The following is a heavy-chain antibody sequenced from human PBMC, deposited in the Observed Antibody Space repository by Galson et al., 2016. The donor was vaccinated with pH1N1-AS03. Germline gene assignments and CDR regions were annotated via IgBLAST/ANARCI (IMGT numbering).Heavy chain of an antibody. V-gene: IGHV1-8*01. D-gene: IGHD6-19*01. J-gene: IGHJ4*02. CDR1: GYTFTNYD. CDR3: ARGSTDYSVSSGHYWRLEASMDY. CDR2: MNPNSGNT. Sequence: SVKVSCKASGYTFTNYDINWVRQATGQGLEWMGWMNPNSGNTAYAQRLQGRVTMTRNTSITTAYMELSSLRAEDTAVYYCARGSTDYSVSSGHYWRLEASMDYWGQGILVTVSS.